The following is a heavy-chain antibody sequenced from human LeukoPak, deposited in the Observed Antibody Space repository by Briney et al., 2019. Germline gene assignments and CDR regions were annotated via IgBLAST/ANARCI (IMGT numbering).Heavy chain of an antibody. V-gene: IGHV4-30-2*01. J-gene: IGHJ4*02. CDR1: GGSISSGGYS. CDR3: ARTASYYNNYYFDY. D-gene: IGHD3-10*01. CDR2: IYHSGST. Sequence: PSETLSLTCAVSGGSISSGGYSWSWIRQPPGKGLEWIGYIYHSGSTYYNPSLKSRVTISLDTSKNQFSLKLSSVTAADTAVYYCARTASYYNNYYFDYWGQGTLVTVSS.